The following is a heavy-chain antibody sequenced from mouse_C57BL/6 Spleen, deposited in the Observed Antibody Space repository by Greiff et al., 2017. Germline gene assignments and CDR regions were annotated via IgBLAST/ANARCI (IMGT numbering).Heavy chain of an antibody. CDR3: ARHGEYYYAMDD. CDR1: GYTFTGYT. V-gene: IGHV1-62-2*01. CDR2: FYPGGGCI. D-gene: IGHD5-1*01. Sequence: QVQLMESGAELVKPGASVKLSCKASGYTFTGYTIHWVKQTSGQGLEWIGCFYPGGGCIQYTDNVKDKVTFTTDNSSSTVYMELSSWKSEDTAVYFCARHGEYYYAMDDWGQGTTVTVSS. J-gene: IGHJ4*01.